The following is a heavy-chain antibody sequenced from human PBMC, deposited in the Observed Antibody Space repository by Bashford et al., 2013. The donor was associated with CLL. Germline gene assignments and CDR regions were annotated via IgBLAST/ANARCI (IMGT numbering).Heavy chain of an antibody. Sequence: ASVKVSCKASGYTFTSYGISWVRQAPGQGLEWMGWIGPYTGNTHYAQRLQDRVTLTTDTSTKTAHMELRSLRYDDTALYFCARESLIVGASPVDYYHSNILLHSNTQSCPRLSDCSFGRYRRVLGRCLW. CDR1: GYTFTSYG. CDR3: ARESLIVGASPVDYYHSNILLHSNTQSCPRLSDCSFGRYRRVLGRCL. J-gene: IGHJ2*01. D-gene: IGHD3-22*01. V-gene: IGHV1-18*01. CDR2: IGPYTGNT.